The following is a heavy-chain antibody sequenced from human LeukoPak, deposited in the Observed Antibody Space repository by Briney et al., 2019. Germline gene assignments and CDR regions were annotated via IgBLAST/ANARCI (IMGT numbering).Heavy chain of an antibody. CDR1: GFTFSSYA. Sequence: GGSLRLSCAASGFTFSSYAMSGVRQAPGKELDWVSAISGSGGSTYYADSVKGRFTISRDNSDHTLYLQMNSLRAEDTAVYYCAAIPSQNYYGSGSPSSDFDYWGQGTLVTVSS. CDR3: AAIPSQNYYGSGSPSSDFDY. D-gene: IGHD3-10*01. V-gene: IGHV3-23*01. J-gene: IGHJ4*02. CDR2: ISGSGGST.